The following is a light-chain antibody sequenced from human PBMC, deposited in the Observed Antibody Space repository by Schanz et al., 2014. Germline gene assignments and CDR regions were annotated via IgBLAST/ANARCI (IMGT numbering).Light chain of an antibody. CDR2: WAS. V-gene: IGKV4-1*01. CDR1: QSVLYTSNNKNF. Sequence: DIVMTQSPDSLAVPLGERATINCKSSQSVLYTSNNKNFLAWYQQKPGQPPKLLIYWASTRQSGVPDRFSGGGSGTDFTLTISSLQAEDVAVYYCQQYYTTPRTFGGGTKVEIK. J-gene: IGKJ4*01. CDR3: QQYYTTPRT.